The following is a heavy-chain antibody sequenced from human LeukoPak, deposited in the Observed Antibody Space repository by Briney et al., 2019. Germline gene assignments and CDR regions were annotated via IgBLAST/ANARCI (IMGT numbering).Heavy chain of an antibody. CDR1: GFTFSRYT. CDR2: IGGGA. CDR3: AKDWPSEWQQLPDYDALDI. V-gene: IGHV3-23*01. J-gene: IGHJ3*02. Sequence: SGGPLRLSCAASGFTFSRYTMTCVRGAPAKSLEGVSPIGGGAYYADYGKGPFTISRDNSKITLYLQMNSLRADDTAVYYCAKDWPSEWQQLPDYDALDIWGQGTMVTVSS. D-gene: IGHD6-13*01.